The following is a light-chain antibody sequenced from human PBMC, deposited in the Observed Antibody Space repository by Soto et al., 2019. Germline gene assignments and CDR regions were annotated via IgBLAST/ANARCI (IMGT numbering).Light chain of an antibody. CDR2: EVT. CDR3: TAYAGSNIPVV. CDR1: SSDVGGYNF. Sequence: QSVLTQPPSASGSPGQSVTISCTGNSSDVGGYNFVSWYQQHPGKAPKLIIYEVTKRPSGVPDRFSGSKSGNTASLTVSGLQAEDEADYYCTAYAGSNIPVVFGGGTKLTVL. J-gene: IGLJ2*01. V-gene: IGLV2-8*01.